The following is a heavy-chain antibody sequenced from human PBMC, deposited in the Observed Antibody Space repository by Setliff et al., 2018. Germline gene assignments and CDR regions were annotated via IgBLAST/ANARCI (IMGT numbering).Heavy chain of an antibody. CDR3: ARTTGSTHNWLDP. CDR2: INHSGST. CDR1: GGSLSNYY. J-gene: IGHJ5*02. D-gene: IGHD1-1*01. Sequence: SETLSLTCTVYGGSLSNYYWSWIRQPPGKGLEWIVEINHSGSTNYNPSLKGRVTISVDTSKNQLSLKVNSVSVADTAVYYCARTTGSTHNWLDPWGPGTLVTVS. V-gene: IGHV4-34*01.